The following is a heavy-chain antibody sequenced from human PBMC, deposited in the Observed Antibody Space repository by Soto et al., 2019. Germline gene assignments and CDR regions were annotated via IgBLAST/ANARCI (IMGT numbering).Heavy chain of an antibody. D-gene: IGHD4-17*01. V-gene: IGHV1-2*06. CDR3: VRWGYGFNSLEF. CDR1: GYIFTGYF. Sequence: ASVKVSCKTSGYIFTGYFIHWVQQTPGQGLQWLGRITPNSGDTKYGQTFQGRVTLTRDTSASTAYMELSGLRADDTALYYCVRWGYGFNSLEFWGQGTLVTVSS. CDR2: ITPNSGDT. J-gene: IGHJ4*03.